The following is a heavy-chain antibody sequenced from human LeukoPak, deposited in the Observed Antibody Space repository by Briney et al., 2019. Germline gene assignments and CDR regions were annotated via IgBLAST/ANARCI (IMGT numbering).Heavy chain of an antibody. V-gene: IGHV3-23*01. CDR3: AKVPINYYDSSGSYGYFDY. D-gene: IGHD3-22*01. J-gene: IGHJ4*02. Sequence: GGSLRLSCAASEFTFRSYAMNWVRQAPGKGLEWVSAISGSGGSTYYADSVKGRFTISRDNSKNTLYLQMNSLRAEDTAVYYCAKVPINYYDSSGSYGYFDYWGQGTLVTASS. CDR1: EFTFRSYA. CDR2: ISGSGGST.